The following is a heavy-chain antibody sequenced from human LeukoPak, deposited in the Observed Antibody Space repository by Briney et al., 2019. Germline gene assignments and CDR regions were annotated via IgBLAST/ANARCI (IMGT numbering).Heavy chain of an antibody. J-gene: IGHJ4*02. CDR3: AKLVGATPFDY. Sequence: GRSLRLSCAASGFTFSSYAMHWVRQAPGKGLEWVAVISYDGSNKYYADSVKGRFTISRDNSKNTLYLQMNSLRAEDTAVYYCAKLVGATPFDYWGQGTLVTVSS. CDR1: GFTFSSYA. D-gene: IGHD1-26*01. V-gene: IGHV3-30*18. CDR2: ISYDGSNK.